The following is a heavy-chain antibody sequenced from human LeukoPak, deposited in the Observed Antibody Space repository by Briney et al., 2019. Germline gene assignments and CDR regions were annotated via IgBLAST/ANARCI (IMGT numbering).Heavy chain of an antibody. CDR1: GGSISSSSYY. V-gene: IGHV4-39*07. J-gene: IGHJ5*02. D-gene: IGHD2-15*01. CDR2: IYYSGST. Sequence: PSETLSLTCTVSGGSISSSSYYWGWIRQPPGKGLEWIGSIYYSGSTNYNPSLKSRVTISVDTSKNQFSLKLSSVTAADTAVYYCARRRQAVVVVAAGISWFDPWGQGTLVTVSS. CDR3: ARRRQAVVVVAAGISWFDP.